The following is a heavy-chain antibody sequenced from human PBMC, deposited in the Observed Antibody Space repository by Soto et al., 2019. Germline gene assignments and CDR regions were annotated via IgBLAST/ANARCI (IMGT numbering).Heavy chain of an antibody. J-gene: IGHJ3*02. V-gene: IGHV3-13*01. Sequence: GGSLRLSCAASGFTFSTYDMHWVRQVTGKGLEWVSAIGIAGDTYYPGSVKGRFTISRENAENSLYLQMNSLRAGDTAVYYCGREQHYRSDSPGAFDIWGQGTMVTLSS. D-gene: IGHD6-19*01. CDR1: GFTFSTYD. CDR3: GREQHYRSDSPGAFDI. CDR2: IGIAGDT.